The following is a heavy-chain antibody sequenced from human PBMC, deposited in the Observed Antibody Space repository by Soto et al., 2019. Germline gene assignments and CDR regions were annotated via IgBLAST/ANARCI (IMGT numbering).Heavy chain of an antibody. D-gene: IGHD6-19*01. V-gene: IGHV3-21*01. Sequence: PGGSLRLSCAASGFTFSSYSMNWVRQAPGKGLEWVSSISSSSSYIYYADSVKGRFTISRDNAKNSLYLQMNSLRAEDTAVYYCASSGLAVAGAFDYWGQGTLVTSPQ. CDR1: GFTFSSYS. CDR3: ASSGLAVAGAFDY. J-gene: IGHJ4*02. CDR2: ISSSSSYI.